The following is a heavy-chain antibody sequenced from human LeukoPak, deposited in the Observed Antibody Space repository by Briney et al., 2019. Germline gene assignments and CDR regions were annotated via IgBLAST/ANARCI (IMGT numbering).Heavy chain of an antibody. CDR1: GGSISSSNYY. Sequence: SETLPLTCTVSGGSISSSNYYWGWIRQPPGKGLEWIGTISNRGSTYYNPSLKSRVTISVDTSKNQLSLKLSSVTAADTAIFYCARQRAVAGTEDYWGQGTLVTVSS. V-gene: IGHV4-39*01. J-gene: IGHJ4*02. CDR2: ISNRGST. CDR3: ARQRAVAGTEDY. D-gene: IGHD6-19*01.